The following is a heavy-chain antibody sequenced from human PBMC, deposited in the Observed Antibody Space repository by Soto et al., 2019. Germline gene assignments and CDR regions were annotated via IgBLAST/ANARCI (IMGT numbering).Heavy chain of an antibody. V-gene: IGHV3-30-3*01. CDR1: GFIFSNYV. D-gene: IGHD2-8*01. Sequence: ESGGGVVQPGRSLRLSCAASGFIFSNYVMYWVRQAPGKGLEWVAFMSYDGTTQSYADSVKGRFTISRDNSQNTLYLQMNRLRPEDTGVYDCAREVLSSRSVDYWGQGALVTVSS. CDR2: MSYDGTTQ. CDR3: AREVLSSRSVDY. J-gene: IGHJ4*02.